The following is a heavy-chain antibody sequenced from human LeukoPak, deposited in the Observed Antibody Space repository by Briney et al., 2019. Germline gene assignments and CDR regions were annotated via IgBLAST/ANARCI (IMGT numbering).Heavy chain of an antibody. J-gene: IGHJ4*02. D-gene: IGHD6-19*01. CDR2: ISSSGSTI. Sequence: GGSLRLSCAASGFTFSSYEMNWVRQAPGKGLEWVSYISSSGSTIYYADSVKGRFTISRDNAKNSLYLQMNSLRAEDTAIYYCAREQWLGTYDYWGQGTLVTVSS. CDR1: GFTFSSYE. CDR3: AREQWLGTYDY. V-gene: IGHV3-48*03.